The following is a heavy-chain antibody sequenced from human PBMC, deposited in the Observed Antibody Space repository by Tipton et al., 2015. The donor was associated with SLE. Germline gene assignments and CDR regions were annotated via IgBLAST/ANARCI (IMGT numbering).Heavy chain of an antibody. Sequence: SLRLSCAASGFTFSSYGMNWVRQAPGKGLEWVSSISSSSSYIYYADSVKGRFTISRDNAKNSLYLQMNSLRAEDTAVYYCTRVVAVAATHYYAMDVWGQGTTVTVSS. D-gene: IGHD2-15*01. CDR3: TRVVAVAATHYYAMDV. CDR2: ISSSSSYI. J-gene: IGHJ6*02. CDR1: GFTFSSYG. V-gene: IGHV3-21*01.